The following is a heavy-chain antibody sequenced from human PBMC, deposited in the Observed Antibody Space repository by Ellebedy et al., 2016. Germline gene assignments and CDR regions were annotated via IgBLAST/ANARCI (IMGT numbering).Heavy chain of an antibody. J-gene: IGHJ4*02. Sequence: SETLSLXXTVSGGSISGYYWTWIRQPAGHGLEWIGRLYVSGGSNYNPSLKSRVTVSADTSKNQISLKLTSVTAADTAVYYCARVPSGEFSFDYWGQGTLVTVSS. CDR3: ARVPSGEFSFDY. CDR2: LYVSGGS. CDR1: GGSISGYY. D-gene: IGHD3-10*01. V-gene: IGHV4-4*07.